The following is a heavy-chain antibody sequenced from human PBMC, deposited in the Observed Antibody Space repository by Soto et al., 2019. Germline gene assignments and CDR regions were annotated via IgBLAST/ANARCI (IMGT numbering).Heavy chain of an antibody. CDR3: ARGQEVGAHFFDS. CDR1: GFTFSGFD. Sequence: GGSLRLSCEASGFTFSGFDMHWVRQPTGKGLEWVSTIGTAGDTYYAVSVKGRFTISRDNAKNSLSLQMNSLRAGDTAVYFCARGQEVGAHFFDSWGQGAQVTVSS. V-gene: IGHV3-13*01. J-gene: IGHJ4*02. CDR2: IGTAGDT. D-gene: IGHD2-15*01.